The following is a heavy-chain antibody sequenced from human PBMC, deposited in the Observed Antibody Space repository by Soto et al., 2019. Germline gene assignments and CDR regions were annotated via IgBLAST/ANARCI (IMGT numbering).Heavy chain of an antibody. D-gene: IGHD2-15*01. V-gene: IGHV1-69*01. CDR2: IIPIFGTA. CDR1: GGTFSSYA. Sequence: QVQLVQSGAEVKKPGSSVKVSCKASGGTFSSYAISWVRQAPGQGLEWMGGIIPIFGTANYAQKFQGRVTITADESTSTAYMELSSLRSEDTAVYYCARSAETLGYCSGGSCFYFDYWGQRTLVTVSS. CDR3: ARSAETLGYCSGGSCFYFDY. J-gene: IGHJ4*02.